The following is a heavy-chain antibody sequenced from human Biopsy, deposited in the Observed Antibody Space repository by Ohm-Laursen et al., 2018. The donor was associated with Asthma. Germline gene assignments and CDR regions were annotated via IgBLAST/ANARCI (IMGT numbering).Heavy chain of an antibody. D-gene: IGHD3-10*01. CDR3: GLWKGGDQHTMVTLYS. CDR2: ISVHNGDT. Sequence: GSSVKVSCKASDYIFPRYYISWVRQAPGQGLEWMGWISVHNGDTKYAQKFQGRVSLTTDTSTGTSYMDLRSLRSDDSAVYFCGLWKGGDQHTMVTLYSWGQGTLVTVSS. CDR1: DYIFPRYY. J-gene: IGHJ4*02. V-gene: IGHV1-18*01.